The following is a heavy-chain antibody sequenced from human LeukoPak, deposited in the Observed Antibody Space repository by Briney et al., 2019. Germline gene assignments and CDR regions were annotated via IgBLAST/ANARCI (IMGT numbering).Heavy chain of an antibody. J-gene: IGHJ4*02. V-gene: IGHV3-30-3*01. Sequence: GGSLRLSCAASGFTLITYAMHWVRQAPGKGLEWVAVISYDGSNKYYADSVKGRFTISRDNSKNTLYLQMNSLRPEDTAPYYCARDTWSDYWGQGTLVTVSS. D-gene: IGHD2-8*02. CDR1: GFTLITYA. CDR3: ARDTWSDY. CDR2: ISYDGSNK.